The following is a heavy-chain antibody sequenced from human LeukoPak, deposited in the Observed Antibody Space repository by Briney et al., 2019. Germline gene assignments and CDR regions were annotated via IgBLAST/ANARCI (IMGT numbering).Heavy chain of an antibody. CDR3: ATRFITSVNYFDY. CDR1: GGSISSSSYY. V-gene: IGHV4-39*01. J-gene: IGHJ4*02. Sequence: PSETLSLTCTVSGGSISSSSYYWGWIRQPPGKGLEWIGSIYYSGSTYYNPSLKSRVTISVDTSKNQFSLKLSSVTAADTAMYYCATRFITSVNYFDYWGQGTLVTVSS. CDR2: IYYSGST. D-gene: IGHD3-22*01.